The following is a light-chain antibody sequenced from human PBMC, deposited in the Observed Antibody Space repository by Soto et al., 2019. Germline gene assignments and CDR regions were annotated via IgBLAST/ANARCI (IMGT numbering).Light chain of an antibody. CDR3: SSYTSNNTVV. CDR1: SSDVGGYNY. CDR2: DVS. V-gene: IGLV2-14*01. J-gene: IGLJ2*01. Sequence: QSVLTQPASVSGSPGQSITISCTGASSDVGGYNYVSWYQQHPGKAPKLMIYDVSNRPSGVSNRFSGSKSGNTASLTISGLQAEDEADYYCSSYTSNNTVVFGGGTKLTV.